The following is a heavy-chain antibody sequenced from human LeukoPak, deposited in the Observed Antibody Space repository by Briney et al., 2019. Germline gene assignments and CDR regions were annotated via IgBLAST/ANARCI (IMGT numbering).Heavy chain of an antibody. Sequence: GGSLRLSCVVSGFTFSSFEMNWVRQPPGRGLEWVSYISSSFAIHYADSVKGRFTTSRDNARDSLYLQMSSLRADDTAVYYCARSLSGYNTDPFFEQWGQGALVTVSS. V-gene: IGHV3-48*03. J-gene: IGHJ4*02. D-gene: IGHD5-12*01. CDR3: ARSLSGYNTDPFFEQ. CDR1: GFTFSSFE. CDR2: ISSSFAI.